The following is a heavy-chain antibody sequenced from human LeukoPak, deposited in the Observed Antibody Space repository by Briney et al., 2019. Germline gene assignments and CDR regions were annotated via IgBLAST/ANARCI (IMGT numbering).Heavy chain of an antibody. CDR1: GGSFSGDF. CDR2: INHGGST. D-gene: IGHD5-12*01. J-gene: IGHJ4*02. V-gene: IGHV4-34*01. CDR3: ARHTWQWLPFDD. Sequence: PSETLSLTCAVYGGSFSGDFWSWIRQSPGKGLEWIGEINHGGSTTYNPSLQSRVTMSVDTSTNQISQKMTSVTAADTAIYYCARHTWQWLPFDDRGQGTQVTISS.